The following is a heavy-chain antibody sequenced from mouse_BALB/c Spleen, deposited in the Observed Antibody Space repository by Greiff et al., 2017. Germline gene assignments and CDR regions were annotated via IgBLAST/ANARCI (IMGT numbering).Heavy chain of an antibody. Sequence: EVQLVESGGGLVKPGGSLKLSCAASGFTFSSYAMSWVRQTPEKRLEWVASISSGGSTYYPDSVKGRFTISRDNARNILYLQMSSLRSEDTAMYYCARDGYYVYAMDYWGQGTSVTVSS. CDR1: GFTFSSYA. CDR2: ISSGGST. D-gene: IGHD2-3*01. V-gene: IGHV5-6-5*01. J-gene: IGHJ4*01. CDR3: ARDGYYVYAMDY.